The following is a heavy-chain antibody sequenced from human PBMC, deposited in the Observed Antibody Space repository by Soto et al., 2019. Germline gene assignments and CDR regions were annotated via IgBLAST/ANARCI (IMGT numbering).Heavy chain of an antibody. Sequence: SETLSLTGTVSGDSVTSTSYYWSWVRRAPGKGLEWIGYSYYNGDTMYNPSLKSRVTISVDTSKNQFSLKLSSVTAADTAVYYCAREGGVLRLSNWFDSWGQGIQVTVSS. V-gene: IGHV4-61*01. CDR2: SYYNGDT. J-gene: IGHJ5*01. D-gene: IGHD3-3*01. CDR1: GDSVTSTSYY. CDR3: AREGGVLRLSNWFDS.